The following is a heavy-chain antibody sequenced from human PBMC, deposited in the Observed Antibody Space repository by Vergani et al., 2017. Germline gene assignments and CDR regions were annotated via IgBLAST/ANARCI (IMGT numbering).Heavy chain of an antibody. D-gene: IGHD2-15*01. CDR3: ARAWGRKGYFDP. CDR2: INPNSGGT. V-gene: IGHV1-2*02. J-gene: IGHJ5*02. CDR1: GYTFTDHY. Sequence: VQLVQSGAEVKKPGATMKISCKVSGYTFTDHYMHWVKQAPGQGLEWMGWINPNSGGTNYAQKFQGRVTMTRDTSISTAYMELSRLRSDDTAVYYCARAWGRKGYFDPWGQGTLVTVSS.